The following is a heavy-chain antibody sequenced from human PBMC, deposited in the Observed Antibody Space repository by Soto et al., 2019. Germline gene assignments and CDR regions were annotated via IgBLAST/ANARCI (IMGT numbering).Heavy chain of an antibody. CDR2: IGGSGRTT. CDR1: GFTFSNYA. V-gene: IGHV3-23*01. D-gene: IGHD3-22*01. J-gene: IGHJ4*02. Sequence: PGGSLRLSCAASGFTFSNYAMSWVRQAPGKGLEWVSGIGGSGRTTYYADSVKGRFTISRDNSNNTLFLQMNSLRAEDTAVYYCAKSRYSDSSGDFYDYWGQGTLVTVSS. CDR3: AKSRYSDSSGDFYDY.